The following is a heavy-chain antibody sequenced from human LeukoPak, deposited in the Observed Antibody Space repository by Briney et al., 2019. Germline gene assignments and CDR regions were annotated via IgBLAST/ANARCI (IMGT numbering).Heavy chain of an antibody. D-gene: IGHD2-2*02. J-gene: IGHJ4*02. Sequence: GASVKVSCKASGGTFSSYAISWVRQAPGQGLEWMGGIIPIFGTANYAQKFQGRVTITTDESTSTAYMELSSLRSEDTAVYYCARIDVVVPAAIRRGDYWGQGTLVTVSS. CDR1: GGTFSSYA. CDR3: ARIDVVVPAAIRRGDY. V-gene: IGHV1-69*05. CDR2: IIPIFGTA.